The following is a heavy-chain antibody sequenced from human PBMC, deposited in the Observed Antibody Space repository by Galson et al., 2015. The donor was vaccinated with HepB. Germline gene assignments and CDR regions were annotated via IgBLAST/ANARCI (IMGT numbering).Heavy chain of an antibody. Sequence: QSGAEVKKSGESLKISCQASGYKFNTYWIGWVRQVPGKGLQYMGIISPGDSETRYSPSFQGRVTFSADKVLSTVYLQWSNLTASDSAVYYCARLPVYSYGDHYFDVWGQGSLVTVSS. V-gene: IGHV5-51*01. CDR2: ISPGDSET. J-gene: IGHJ4*02. CDR3: ARLPVYSYGDHYFDV. D-gene: IGHD3-16*02. CDR1: GYKFNTYW.